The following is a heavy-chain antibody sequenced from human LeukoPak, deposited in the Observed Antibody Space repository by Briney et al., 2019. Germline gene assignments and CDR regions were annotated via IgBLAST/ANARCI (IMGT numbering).Heavy chain of an antibody. V-gene: IGHV4-31*03. CDR2: IYYSGST. J-gene: IGHJ4*02. CDR3: ARASRYYDSSGCPGY. Sequence: SQTLSLTCTVSGGSISSGGYYWSWIRQHPGKGLEWIGYIYYSGSTYYNPSLKSRVTISVDTSKNQFSLKLSSVTAADTAVYYCARASRYYDSSGCPGYWGQGTLVTVSS. CDR1: GGSISSGGYY. D-gene: IGHD3-22*01.